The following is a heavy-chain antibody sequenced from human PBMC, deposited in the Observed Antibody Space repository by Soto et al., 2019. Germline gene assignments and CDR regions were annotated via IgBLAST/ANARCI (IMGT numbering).Heavy chain of an antibody. D-gene: IGHD2-2*01. CDR1: GGSISSGGYY. CDR3: ASLYCSSTSCPNWFDP. V-gene: IGHV4-31*03. CDR2: IYYSGST. Sequence: QVQLQESGPGLVKPSQTLSLTCTVSGGSISSGGYYWSWIRQHPGKGLEWIGYIYYSGSTYYNLSLKSRVTISVDTSKNQFSLKLSSVNAADTAVYYCASLYCSSTSCPNWFDPWGQGTLVTVSS. J-gene: IGHJ5*02.